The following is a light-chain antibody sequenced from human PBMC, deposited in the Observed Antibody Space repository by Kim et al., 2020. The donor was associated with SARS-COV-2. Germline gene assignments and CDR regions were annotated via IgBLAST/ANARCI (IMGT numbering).Light chain of an antibody. CDR3: QQYYSTPPS. V-gene: IGKV4-1*01. CDR2: WAS. J-gene: IGKJ2*03. Sequence: RATINCKSSQTVSDNSNNKNYVAWYQQKPGQAPKLLIYWASIRESGVSDRFSGSGSETDFTLTISSLQAEDVAVYYCQQYYSTPPSFGQGTKLEIK. CDR1: QTVSDNSNNKNY.